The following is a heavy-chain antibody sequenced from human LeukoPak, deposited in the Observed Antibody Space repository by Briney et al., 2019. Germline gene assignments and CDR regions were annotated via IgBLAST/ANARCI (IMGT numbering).Heavy chain of an antibody. CDR1: GYTFTIYG. Sequence: ASVTVSFKASGYTFTIYGISWVRQARGQGREGMGWISAYNGNTNYAQKLQGRVTMTTDTSTSTAYMELRSLRSEDTAVYYCARDRHIAVAGRDAFDIWGQGTMVTVSS. CDR2: ISAYNGNT. CDR3: ARDRHIAVAGRDAFDI. J-gene: IGHJ3*02. D-gene: IGHD6-19*01. V-gene: IGHV1-18*01.